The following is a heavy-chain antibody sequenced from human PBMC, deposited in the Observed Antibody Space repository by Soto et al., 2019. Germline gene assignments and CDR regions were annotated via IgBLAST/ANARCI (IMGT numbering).Heavy chain of an antibody. D-gene: IGHD2-15*01. Sequence: GGSLRLSCAASGFTFSSYGMHWVRQAPGKGLERVAVIWYDGFNKYFSYSVKGRFTISRDNSRNTLYLQMNSLRAEDTSVYYCARDRGGPPLRYYYGMDVWGQGTTVTVSS. J-gene: IGHJ6*02. CDR3: ARDRGGPPLRYYYGMDV. CDR2: IWYDGFNK. V-gene: IGHV3-33*08. CDR1: GFTFSSYG.